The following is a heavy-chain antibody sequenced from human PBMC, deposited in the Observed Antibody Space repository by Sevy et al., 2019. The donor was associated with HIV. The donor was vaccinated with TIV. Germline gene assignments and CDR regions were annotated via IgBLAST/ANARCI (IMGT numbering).Heavy chain of an antibody. CDR3: ARDYYGSGSYYGCVY. V-gene: IGHV4-38-2*02. CDR2: IYDGGST. Sequence: SETLSLTCTVSGFSISSDYYWGWIRQPPGKGLEWIGSIYDGGSTYYNPSLKSRVTISIDTSKNQFSLKLSSVTAADTAVYYCARDYYGSGSYYGCVYWGQGTLVTVSS. CDR1: GFSISSDYY. D-gene: IGHD3-10*01. J-gene: IGHJ4*02.